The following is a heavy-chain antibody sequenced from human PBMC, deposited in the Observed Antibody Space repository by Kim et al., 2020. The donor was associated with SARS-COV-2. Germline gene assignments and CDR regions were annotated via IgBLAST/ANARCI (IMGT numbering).Heavy chain of an antibody. Sequence: SDGGATDYAAPVRGRFSISRDDSKNTLYLQMNSLKAEDTGIYYCGTHIYKWGQGTLVTVSS. D-gene: IGHD1-1*01. J-gene: IGHJ1*01. CDR2: SDGGAT. V-gene: IGHV3-15*01. CDR3: GTHIYK.